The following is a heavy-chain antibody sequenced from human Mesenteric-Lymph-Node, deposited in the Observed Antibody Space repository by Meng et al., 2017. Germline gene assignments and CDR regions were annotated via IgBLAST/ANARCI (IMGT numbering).Heavy chain of an antibody. CDR3: ARDRLDYGVHNWYFDL. CDR2: IYYDGSNK. Sequence: GGSLRLSCAASGFTFSNYGMHWVRQAPGKGLEWVALIYYDGSNKYYADSVKGRFTVSRDNSKNTLYLQMNSLRAEDTAVYFCARDRLDYGVHNWYFDLWGRGTLVTVSS. D-gene: IGHD4-17*01. CDR1: GFTFSNYG. J-gene: IGHJ2*01. V-gene: IGHV3-33*01.